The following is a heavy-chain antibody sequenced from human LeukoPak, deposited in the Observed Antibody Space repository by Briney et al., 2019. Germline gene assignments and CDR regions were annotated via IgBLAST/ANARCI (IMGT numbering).Heavy chain of an antibody. V-gene: IGHV3-21*01. J-gene: IGHJ4*02. CDR1: GFTFSSYT. CDR2: ISSSSSYI. Sequence: GGSLRLSCAASGFTFSSYTMNWVRQAPGKGLEWVSSISSSSSYIYYADSVKGRFTISRDNAKNSLYLQMNSLRAEDTAVYYCARDIVVVVAATRGGFDYWGQGTLVTVSS. D-gene: IGHD2-15*01. CDR3: ARDIVVVVAATRGGFDY.